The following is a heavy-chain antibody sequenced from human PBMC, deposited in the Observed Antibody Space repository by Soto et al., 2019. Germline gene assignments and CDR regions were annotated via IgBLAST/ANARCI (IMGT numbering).Heavy chain of an antibody. V-gene: IGHV4-34*01. CDR2: INHSGST. J-gene: IGHJ4*02. CDR3: ARGLYDFWGGYYRCLSY. CDR1: GGSFSGYY. Sequence: QVQLQQWGAGLLKPSETLSLTCAVYGGSFSGYYWSWIRQPPGKGLEWIGEINHSGSTNYNPSLKSRVTISVDTSKNQFSLKLSSVTAADTAVYYCARGLYDFWGGYYRCLSYWGQGTLVTVSS. D-gene: IGHD3-3*01.